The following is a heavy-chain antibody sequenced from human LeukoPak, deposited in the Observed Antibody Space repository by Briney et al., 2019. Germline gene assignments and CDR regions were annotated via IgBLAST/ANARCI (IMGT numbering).Heavy chain of an antibody. Sequence: GESLRLSCAASGFTVSSNYMSWVRQAPGKGLEWVSVIHSGGSTYYADSVKGRFTISRDNSKNMVYLQMNSLRAEDTAMYYCARRGHYYYGMDVWGQGTTVTVSS. V-gene: IGHV3-53*01. D-gene: IGHD3-10*01. CDR2: IHSGGST. J-gene: IGHJ6*02. CDR3: ARRGHYYYGMDV. CDR1: GFTVSSNY.